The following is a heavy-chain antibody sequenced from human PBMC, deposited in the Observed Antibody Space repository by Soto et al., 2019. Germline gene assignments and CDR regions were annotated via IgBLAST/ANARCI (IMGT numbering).Heavy chain of an antibody. D-gene: IGHD2-21*02. CDR2: IYGSGGGI. CDR1: GFTFSDYA. Sequence: EVQLLESGGGLVQPGGSLRLSCTASGFTFSDYAMTWVRQAPGKGLECVSGIYGSGGGIQYADSVKGRFTISRDNYSNTLYLQMNSLRDEDTAVYYCAKDLVSGDGLWLMDEWGQGTLVTVSP. J-gene: IGHJ4*02. V-gene: IGHV3-23*01. CDR3: AKDLVSGDGLWLMDE.